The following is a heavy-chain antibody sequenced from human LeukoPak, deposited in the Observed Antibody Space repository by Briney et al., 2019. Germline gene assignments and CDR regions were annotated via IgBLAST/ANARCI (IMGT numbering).Heavy chain of an antibody. CDR2: INAGNGNT. CDR3: ARSQTWSGYYQFDY. V-gene: IGHV1-3*03. CDR1: GYTFTSYA. Sequence: ASVKVSCKSSGYTFTSYAMHWVRQAPGQRLEWMGWINAGNGNTKYSQEFQGRVTITRDTSASTAYMELSSLRSEDMAVYYCARSQTWSGYYQFDYWGQGTLVTVSS. J-gene: IGHJ4*02. D-gene: IGHD3-3*01.